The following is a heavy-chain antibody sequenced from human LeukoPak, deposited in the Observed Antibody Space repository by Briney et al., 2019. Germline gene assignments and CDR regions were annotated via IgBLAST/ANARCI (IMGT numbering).Heavy chain of an antibody. V-gene: IGHV4-34*01. J-gene: IGHJ5*02. Sequence: PSETLSLTCAVYGGSFSGYYWSWIRQPPGKGLEWIGEINHSGSTNYNPSLKSRVTISVDTSKNQFSLKLSSVTAADTAVYYCARNLRGVIGWFDPWGQGTLVTVSS. D-gene: IGHD3-10*01. CDR1: GGSFSGYY. CDR3: ARNLRGVIGWFDP. CDR2: INHSGST.